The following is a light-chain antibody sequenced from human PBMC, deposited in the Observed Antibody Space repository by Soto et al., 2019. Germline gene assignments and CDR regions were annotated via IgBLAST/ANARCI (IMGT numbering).Light chain of an antibody. CDR2: DVS. J-gene: IGLJ1*01. CDR3: SSYTSSSTLEV. CDR1: SSDVGGYNY. Sequence: QSALTQPASVSGSPGQSITTSCTGTSSDVGGYNYVSWYQQHPGKAPKLMIYDVSNRPSGVSNRFSGSKSGNTASLTISGLQAEDEADYYCSSYTSSSTLEVFGTGTKVTVL. V-gene: IGLV2-14*01.